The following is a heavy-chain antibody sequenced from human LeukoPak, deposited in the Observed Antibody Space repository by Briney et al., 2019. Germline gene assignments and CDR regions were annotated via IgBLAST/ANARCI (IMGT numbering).Heavy chain of an antibody. Sequence: PSETLSLTCAVYGGSFSGYYWSWIRQPPGKGLEWIGEINHSGSTNYNPSLKSRVTISVATSKNQFSLKLSSVTAADTAVYYCARFHDFWSGYSDYWGQGTLVTVSS. CDR2: INHSGST. J-gene: IGHJ4*02. D-gene: IGHD3-3*01. CDR1: GGSFSGYY. CDR3: ARFHDFWSGYSDY. V-gene: IGHV4-34*01.